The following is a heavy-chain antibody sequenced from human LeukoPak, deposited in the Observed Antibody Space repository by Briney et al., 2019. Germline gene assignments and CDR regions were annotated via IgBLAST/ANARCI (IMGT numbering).Heavy chain of an antibody. CDR1: GGSISGYY. D-gene: IGHD3-22*01. CDR3: ARAGGYYDSSGYLTY. J-gene: IGHJ4*02. CDR2: IYYSGST. V-gene: IGHV4-59*01. Sequence: PSETLSLTCTVSGGSISGYYWSWIRQPPGMGLEWIGYIYYSGSTNYNPSLKSRVTISVDTSKNQFSLKLSSVTAADTAVYYCARAGGYYDSSGYLTYWGQGTLVTVSS.